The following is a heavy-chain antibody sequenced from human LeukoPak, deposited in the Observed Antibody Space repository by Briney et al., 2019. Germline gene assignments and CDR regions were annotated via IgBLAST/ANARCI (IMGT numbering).Heavy chain of an antibody. V-gene: IGHV4-30-4*01. J-gene: IGHJ6*02. CDR3: ARERRYYYGSGSYYNVDGMDV. CDR1: GGSISSGDYY. CDR2: IYYSGGT. D-gene: IGHD3-10*01. Sequence: SETLSLTCTVSGGSISSGDYYRSWIRQPPGKGLEWIGYIYYSGGTYYNPSLKSRVTISVDMSKNQFSLKLSSVTAADTAVYYCARERRYYYGSGSYYNVDGMDVWGQGTTVTVSS.